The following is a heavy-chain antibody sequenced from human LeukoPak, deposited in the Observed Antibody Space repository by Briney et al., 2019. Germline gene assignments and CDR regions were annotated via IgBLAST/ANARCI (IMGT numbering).Heavy chain of an antibody. CDR1: EFTFSSYW. D-gene: IGHD1-14*01. CDR2: INGDGSTT. CDR3: VKAGIGGTYGKFDY. Sequence: GGSLRLSCAAPEFTFSSYWMHWVRQVPGKGLVWVSRINGDGSTTTYADSVKGRFTISRDNAKSMLYLQMNTLRAEDTAVYYCVKAGIGGTYGKFDYWGQGTLVTVSS. V-gene: IGHV3-74*01. J-gene: IGHJ4*02.